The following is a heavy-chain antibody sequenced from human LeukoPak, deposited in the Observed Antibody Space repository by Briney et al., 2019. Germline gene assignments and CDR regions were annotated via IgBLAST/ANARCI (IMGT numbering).Heavy chain of an antibody. CDR2: IGTASDT. CDR1: GFTFSSFD. D-gene: IGHD1-1*01. V-gene: IGHV3-13*01. J-gene: IGHJ6*03. CDR3: ARGPPRGKYYYMDV. Sequence: GGSLRLSCAASGFTFSSFDMHWVRQPTGQGLEWVSTIGTASDTYYPGSVEGRFTLSRDNAKNSLYLQMNSLTAGDTAVYYCARGPPRGKYYYMDVWGKGTTVSVSS.